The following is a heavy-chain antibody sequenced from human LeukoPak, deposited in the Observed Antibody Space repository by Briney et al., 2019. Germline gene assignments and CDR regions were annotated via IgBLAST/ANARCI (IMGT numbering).Heavy chain of an antibody. CDR1: GYTFTGYY. Sequence: ASVKVSCKASGYTFTGYYMHWVRQAPGQGLEWMGWINPNSGGTNYAQKFQGRVTMTRDTSISTAYMELSRLRSDDTAVYYCARDRTIFGVVIVVTFDYRGQGTLVTVSS. CDR3: ARDRTIFGVVIVVTFDY. D-gene: IGHD3-3*01. J-gene: IGHJ4*02. V-gene: IGHV1-2*02. CDR2: INPNSGGT.